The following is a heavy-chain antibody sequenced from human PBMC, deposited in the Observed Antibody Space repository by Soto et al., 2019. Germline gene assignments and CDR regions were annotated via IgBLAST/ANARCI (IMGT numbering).Heavy chain of an antibody. CDR2: IIPIFGTA. Sequence: GASVKVSCKASGGTFSSYAISWVRQAPGQGLEWMGGIIPIFGTANYAQKFQGRVTITADESTSTAYLELSSLRSEDTAVYYCARIAAAGTHTTFFFDYCYYGMDVWGQGTTVTDSS. D-gene: IGHD6-13*01. V-gene: IGHV1-69*13. CDR1: GGTFSSYA. CDR3: ARIAAAGTHTTFFFDYCYYGMDV. J-gene: IGHJ6*02.